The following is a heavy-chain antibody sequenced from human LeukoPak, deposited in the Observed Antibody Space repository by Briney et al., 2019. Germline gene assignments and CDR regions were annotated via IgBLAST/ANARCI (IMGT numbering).Heavy chain of an antibody. V-gene: IGHV3-21*01. J-gene: IGHJ4*02. D-gene: IGHD3-3*01. CDR3: ASDFWSGYYTADY. CDR2: ISSSSSYI. CDR1: GFTFSSYS. Sequence: GGSLRLSCAASGFTFSSYSMNWVRQAPGKGLEWVSSISSSSSYIYYADSVKGRFTISRDNAKNSLYLQMNSLRAEDTAVYHCASDFWSGYYTADYWGQGTLVTVSS.